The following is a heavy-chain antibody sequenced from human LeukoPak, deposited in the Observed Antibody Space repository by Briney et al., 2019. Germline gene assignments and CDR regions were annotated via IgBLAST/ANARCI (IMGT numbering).Heavy chain of an antibody. D-gene: IGHD2-2*02. CDR2: IIPIFGTA. Sequence: SVKVSCKASGGTFSSYAISWVRQAPGQGLEWMGGIIPIFGTANYAQKFQGRVTMTTDTSTSTAYMELRSLRSDDTAVYYCARASFIVVVPAAIPTWFDPWGQGTLVTVSS. CDR1: GGTFSSYA. J-gene: IGHJ5*02. CDR3: ARASFIVVVPAAIPTWFDP. V-gene: IGHV1-69*05.